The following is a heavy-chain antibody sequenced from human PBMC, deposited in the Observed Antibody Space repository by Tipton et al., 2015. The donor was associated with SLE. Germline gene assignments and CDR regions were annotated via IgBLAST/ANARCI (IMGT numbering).Heavy chain of an antibody. J-gene: IGHJ6*02. Sequence: LRLSCAASGFTFSSYWMSWIRQPPGKGLEWIGYIYYSGSTNYNPSLKSRVTISVDTSKNQFSLKLSSVTAADTAVYYCARDRTHYGMDVWGQGTTVTVSS. CDR3: ARDRTHYGMDV. CDR2: IYYSGST. CDR1: GFTFSSYW. V-gene: IGHV4-59*01.